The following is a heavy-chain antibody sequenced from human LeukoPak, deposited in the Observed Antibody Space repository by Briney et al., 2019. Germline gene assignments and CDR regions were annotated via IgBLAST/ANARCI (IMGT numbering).Heavy chain of an antibody. CDR3: VLAPNSNWFDF. Sequence: RPSETLSLTCTVSGDSTSNFYWTWIRQSPGKGLEWIGNIHYSGSSVYNPSLKSRGTISIDTSRRQFFRKLNSVTAADTALYFCVLAPNSNWFDFWGPGTLVTVSS. D-gene: IGHD2-8*01. CDR1: GDSTSNFY. CDR2: IHYSGSS. V-gene: IGHV4-59*03. J-gene: IGHJ5*01.